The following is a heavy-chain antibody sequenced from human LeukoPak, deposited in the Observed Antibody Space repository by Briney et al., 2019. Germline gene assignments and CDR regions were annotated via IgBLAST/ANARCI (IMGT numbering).Heavy chain of an antibody. D-gene: IGHD1-26*01. V-gene: IGHV1-46*01. J-gene: IGHJ4*02. CDR2: INPSGGST. CDR1: GYTFTSYY. CDR3: ALIVGATYFDY. Sequence: ASVKVSCTASGYTFTSYYMHWVRQAPGQGLEWMGIINPSGGSTSYAQKFQGRVTMTRDMSTSTVYMELSSLRSEDTAVYYCALIVGATYFDYWGQGTLVTVSS.